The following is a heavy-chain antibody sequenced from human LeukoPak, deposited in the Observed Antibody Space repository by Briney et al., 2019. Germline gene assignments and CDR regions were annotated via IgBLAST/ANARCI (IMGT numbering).Heavy chain of an antibody. CDR3: ARGATGTELNY. Sequence: SETLSLTCTVSGGSISSYYWSWIRQPPGKGLEWIGYIYYSGSTNYNPSLKSRDTISVDTSKNQFSLKLSSVTAADTAVYYCARGATGTELNYWGQGTLVTVSS. CDR1: GGSISSYY. D-gene: IGHD1-1*01. CDR2: IYYSGST. J-gene: IGHJ4*02. V-gene: IGHV4-59*01.